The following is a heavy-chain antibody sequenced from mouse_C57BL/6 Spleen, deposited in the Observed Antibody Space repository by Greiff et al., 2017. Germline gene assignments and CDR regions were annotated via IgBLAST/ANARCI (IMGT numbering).Heavy chain of an antibody. CDR3: ARPIYYDYGPFAY. D-gene: IGHD2-4*01. V-gene: IGHV5-17*01. Sequence: EVKLMESGGGLVKPGGSLKLSCAASGFTFSDYGMHWVRQAPEKGLEWVAYISSGSSTIYYADTVKGRFTISRDNAKNTLFLQMTRLRSEDTAMYYCARPIYYDYGPFAYWGQGTLVTVSA. CDR2: ISSGSSTI. J-gene: IGHJ3*01. CDR1: GFTFSDYG.